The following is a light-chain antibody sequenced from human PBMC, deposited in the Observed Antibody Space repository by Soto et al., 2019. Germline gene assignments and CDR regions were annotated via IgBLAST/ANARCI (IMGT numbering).Light chain of an antibody. V-gene: IGLV1-40*01. J-gene: IGLJ2*01. CDR2: GNS. CDR3: QSYDSSLSGVV. CDR1: SSNIGAGYD. Sequence: QSVLTQPPSVSVAPGQRVTISCTENSSNIGAGYDVHWYQQLPGTAPKLLIYGNSNRPSGVPDRFSGSKSGTSASLAITGLQAEDEADYYCQSYDSSLSGVVFGGGTKLTVL.